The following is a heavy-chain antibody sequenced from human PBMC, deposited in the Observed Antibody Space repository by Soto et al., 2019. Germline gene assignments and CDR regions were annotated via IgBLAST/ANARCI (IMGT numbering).Heavy chain of an antibody. CDR1: GDSFTSYW. CDR3: ARRDILTGYYFDY. Sequence: GEALKISGKGSGDSFTSYWIGWVRQMPGKGLEWMGIIYPGDSATRYSPSFQVQVTISAVESISTAYLQWSSLKDSDTAMYYCARRDILTGYYFDYWGQGTLVTVSS. D-gene: IGHD3-9*01. CDR2: IYPGDSAT. V-gene: IGHV5-51*01. J-gene: IGHJ4*02.